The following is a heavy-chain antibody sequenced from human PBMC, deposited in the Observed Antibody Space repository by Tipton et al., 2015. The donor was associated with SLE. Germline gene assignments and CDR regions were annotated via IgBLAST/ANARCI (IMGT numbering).Heavy chain of an antibody. V-gene: IGHV4-61*09. CDR2: IYTSGSH. J-gene: IGHJ3*02. D-gene: IGHD3-10*01. CDR3: ARASGSGSSYAFDI. CDR1: GGSISSGSYY. Sequence: TLSLTCTVSGGSISSGSYYCSWILRPAGKGLEWIGHIYTSGSHNYNPPLKSRVTISVDTSKNQFSLKLSSVTAADTAVYYCARASGSGSSYAFDIWGQGTMVTVSS.